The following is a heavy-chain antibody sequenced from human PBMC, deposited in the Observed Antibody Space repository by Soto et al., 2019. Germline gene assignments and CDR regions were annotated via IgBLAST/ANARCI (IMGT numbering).Heavy chain of an antibody. Sequence: SATLSLPQTSSGVSIIRYSWSLIRQSPGKGLEWIGYIFYTGSTTYNPSLKSRVTISIDTSKNQFSLKLSSLTAADTAVYYCAHFSDLEWFDPWGQGTLVTVSS. V-gene: IGHV4-59*01. D-gene: IGHD2-21*01. CDR3: AHFSDLEWFDP. J-gene: IGHJ5*02. CDR2: IFYTGST. CDR1: GVSIIRYS.